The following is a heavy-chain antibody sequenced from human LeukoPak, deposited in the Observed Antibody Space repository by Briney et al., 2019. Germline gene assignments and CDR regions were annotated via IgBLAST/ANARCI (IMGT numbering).Heavy chain of an antibody. J-gene: IGHJ3*02. D-gene: IGHD3-16*01. CDR1: GFTVSSNY. CDR2: IYSGGST. V-gene: IGHV3-53*01. Sequence: GGSLRLSCAASGFTVSSNYMSWVRQAPGKGLEWVSVIYSGGSTYYADSVKGRFTISRDNSKNTLYLQMNSLRAEDTAVYYCASEQRGGAFDIWGQGTMVTVSS. CDR3: ASEQRGGAFDI.